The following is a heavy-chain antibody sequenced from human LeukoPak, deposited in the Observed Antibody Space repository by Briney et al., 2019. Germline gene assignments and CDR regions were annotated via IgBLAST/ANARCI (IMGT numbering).Heavy chain of an antibody. CDR3: ARDGMKYGSGTPPPWFDP. CDR2: IYHSGST. D-gene: IGHD3-10*01. J-gene: IGHJ5*02. V-gene: IGHV4-38-2*02. CDR1: GYSISSGYY. Sequence: SETLSLTCTVSGYSISSGYYWGWIRQPPGKGLEWIGSIYHSGSTYYNPSLKSRVTISVDTSKNQFSLKLSSVTAADTAVYYCARDGMKYGSGTPPPWFDPWGQGTLVTVSS.